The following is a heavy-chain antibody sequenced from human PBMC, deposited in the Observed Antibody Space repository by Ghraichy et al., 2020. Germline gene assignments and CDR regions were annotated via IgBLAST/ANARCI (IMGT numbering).Heavy chain of an antibody. CDR3: AKDPVQGGQFDY. CDR1: GFSLNTYG. CDR2: ISASGGST. D-gene: IGHD3-16*01. Sequence: GGSLRLSCAASGFSLNTYGMSWVRQAPGKGSEWVSAISASGGSTYYADSVKGRFTISRDNSKNTLYLQMNSLRAEDTAVYYCAKDPVQGGQFDYWGQGTLVTVSS. J-gene: IGHJ4*02. V-gene: IGHV3-23*01.